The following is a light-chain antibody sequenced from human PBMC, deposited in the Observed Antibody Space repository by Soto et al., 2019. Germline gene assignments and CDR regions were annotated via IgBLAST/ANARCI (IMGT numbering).Light chain of an antibody. CDR1: QYISTK. J-gene: IGKJ1*01. CDR2: GAF. V-gene: IGKV3-20*01. Sequence: VLTQSPDSLSLSPGERATLSCRASQYISTKLAWYQQKPGQAPRLLFSGAFNRATDTPDRFSGSGSGTDFTLTISRLEPEDFAVYYCQQYQISRTFGQGTKVDIK. CDR3: QQYQISRT.